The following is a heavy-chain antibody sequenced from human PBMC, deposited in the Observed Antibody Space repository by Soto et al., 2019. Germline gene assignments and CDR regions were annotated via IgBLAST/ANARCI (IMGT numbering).Heavy chain of an antibody. J-gene: IGHJ4*02. V-gene: IGHV3-30*03. CDR3: ARDGAVAGSNFDY. D-gene: IGHD6-19*01. CDR2: ISYDGSNK. CDR1: GFTFSSYS. Sequence: GGSLRLSCAASGFTFSSYSMNWVRQAPGKGLEWVAVISYDGSNKYYADSVKGRFTISRDNSKNTLYLQMNSLRAEDTAVYYCARDGAVAGSNFDYWGQGTLVTVSS.